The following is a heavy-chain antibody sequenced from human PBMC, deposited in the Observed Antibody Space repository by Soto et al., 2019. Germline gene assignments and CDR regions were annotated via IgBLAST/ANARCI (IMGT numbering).Heavy chain of an antibody. D-gene: IGHD3-3*01. J-gene: IGHJ6*02. Sequence: EVQLLESGGGLAQPGGSLRLSCEVSGFTFRKYVMTWVRQAPGKGLEWVSSLSSTGGSTYYADSVKGRFTVSRDNSKNTLFLQMNSLGAEDPAIYYCGKDQGFLEWIPQGGLDVWGPGTTVAVSS. V-gene: IGHV3-23*01. CDR3: GKDQGFLEWIPQGGLDV. CDR1: GFTFRKYV. CDR2: LSSTGGST.